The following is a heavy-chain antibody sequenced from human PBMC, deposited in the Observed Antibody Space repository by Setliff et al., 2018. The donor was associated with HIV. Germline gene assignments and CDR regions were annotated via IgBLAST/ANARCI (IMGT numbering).Heavy chain of an antibody. CDR2: ISSNGGST. CDR1: GFTFSSYA. J-gene: IGHJ3*02. V-gene: IGHV3-64D*09. CDR3: VKGWIAVAGPDAFDI. Sequence: GGSLRLSCAASGFTFSSYAMHWVRQAPGKGLEYVSAISSNGGSTYYADSVKGRFTISRDNSKNTLYLQMSSLRAEDTAVYYCVKGWIAVAGPDAFDIWGQGTMVTVS. D-gene: IGHD6-19*01.